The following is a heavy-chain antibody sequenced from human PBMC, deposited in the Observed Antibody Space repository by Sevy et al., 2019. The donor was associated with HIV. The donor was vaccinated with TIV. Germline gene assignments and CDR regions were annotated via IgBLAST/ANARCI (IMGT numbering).Heavy chain of an antibody. Sequence: GGSLRLSCAASGFTFRSYWMSWVRQAPGKGLEWVANIKQDGSEKYYVDSVKGRFTISRDNAKNSLYLQMNSLRVEDTALYYCARDSPYYYDSSGYLGNWFDPWGQGTLVTVSS. D-gene: IGHD3-22*01. CDR1: GFTFRSYW. J-gene: IGHJ5*02. CDR2: IKQDGSEK. CDR3: ARDSPYYYDSSGYLGNWFDP. V-gene: IGHV3-7*03.